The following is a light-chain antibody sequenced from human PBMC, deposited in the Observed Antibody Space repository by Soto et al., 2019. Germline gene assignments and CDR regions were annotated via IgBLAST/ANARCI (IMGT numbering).Light chain of an antibody. J-gene: IGKJ2*01. Sequence: EIVLTQSPGTLSLSPGERATLSCRASQSVSSSYLAWYQQKPGQAPRLLIYGASSRPTGIPDRFSGSGSGTDFTLTISRLEPEDFAVYYCQQYGSSPPLMYTFGQGTKLEIK. CDR2: GAS. V-gene: IGKV3-20*01. CDR1: QSVSSSY. CDR3: QQYGSSPPLMYT.